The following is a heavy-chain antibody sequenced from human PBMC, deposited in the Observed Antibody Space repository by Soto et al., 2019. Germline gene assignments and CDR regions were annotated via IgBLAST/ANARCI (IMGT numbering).Heavy chain of an antibody. CDR2: FYSSGSP. V-gene: IGHV4-59*01. J-gene: IGHJ5*02. Sequence: SETLCLTCTVSGVSLIGYYWSWILQPPGKGLEWIGDFYSSGSPHHNPSLKNRVSISEDRSKNEFSLKLSSVTAADTAIYYCAREFYYDSSGIGLDAWGQGTLGTGSS. D-gene: IGHD3-22*01. CDR3: AREFYYDSSGIGLDA. CDR1: GVSLIGYY.